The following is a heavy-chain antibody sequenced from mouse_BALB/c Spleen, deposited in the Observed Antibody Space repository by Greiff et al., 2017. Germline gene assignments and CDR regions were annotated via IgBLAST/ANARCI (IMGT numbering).Heavy chain of an antibody. D-gene: IGHD2-10*01. CDR1: GFSLTSYG. CDR2: IWAGGST. V-gene: IGHV2-9*02. Sequence: VKVEESGPGLVAPSQSLSITCTVSGFSLTSYGVHRVRQPPGKGLEWLGVIWAGGSTNYNSALMSRLSISKDNSKSQVFLKMNSLQTDDTAMYYCARGTYWAMDYWGQGTSVTVSS. CDR3: ARGTYWAMDY. J-gene: IGHJ4*01.